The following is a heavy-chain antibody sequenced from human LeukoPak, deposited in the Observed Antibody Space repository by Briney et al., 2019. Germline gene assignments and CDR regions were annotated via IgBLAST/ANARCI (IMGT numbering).Heavy chain of an antibody. CDR1: GFTFSDYY. D-gene: IGHD3-22*01. V-gene: IGHV3-11*01. J-gene: IGHJ3*02. CDR3: ARADYYDSSGYYHAAFDI. CDR2: ISSSGSSI. Sequence: GGSLRLSCADSGFTFSDYYMSWIRQAPGNGLEWVSYISSSGSSIYYADSVKGRFTISRDNAKNSLYLQMNSLRAEDTAVYYCARADYYDSSGYYHAAFDIWGQGTMVTVSS.